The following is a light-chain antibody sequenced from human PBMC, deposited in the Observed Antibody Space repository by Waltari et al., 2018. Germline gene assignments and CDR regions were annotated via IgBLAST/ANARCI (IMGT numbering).Light chain of an antibody. CDR3: QKYGTLPAT. CDR1: QRFSRT. CDR2: DAS. V-gene: IGKV3-20*01. Sequence: EIVLTQSPGTLSLSPGERATLSCRASQRFSRTLAWYQQQPGQAPRLLIYDASTRATGIPDRFSGSGSGTDFSLTISRLEPEDFAVYYCQKYGTLPATFGQGTKVEIK. J-gene: IGKJ1*01.